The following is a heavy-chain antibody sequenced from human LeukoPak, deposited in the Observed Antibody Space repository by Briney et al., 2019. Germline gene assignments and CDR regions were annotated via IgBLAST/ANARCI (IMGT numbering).Heavy chain of an antibody. Sequence: GGSLRLSCSASGFTFSDYAMHWVRQAPGKGLEYVSEISSNGGSTYYADSVKGRFTISRDNSKNTLYLQTSSLRAEDTAVYYCVKDSEMATINAFDIWGQGTMVTVSS. CDR3: VKDSEMATINAFDI. V-gene: IGHV3-64D*06. D-gene: IGHD5-24*01. CDR2: ISSNGGST. J-gene: IGHJ3*02. CDR1: GFTFSDYA.